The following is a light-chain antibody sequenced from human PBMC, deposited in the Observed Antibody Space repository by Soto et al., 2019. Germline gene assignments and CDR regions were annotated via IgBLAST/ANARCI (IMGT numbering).Light chain of an antibody. J-gene: IGKJ1*01. CDR1: QSVSSK. V-gene: IGKV3-15*01. Sequence: EIVMTQSPATLSVSPGERATLSCRASQSVSSKLAWYQQKPGQGPRLLIYGASTRATGIPARFSGSGSGTEFTLTISSLQSEDFAVYYCQQRSNSWTFGQGTKVEIK. CDR3: QQRSNSWT. CDR2: GAS.